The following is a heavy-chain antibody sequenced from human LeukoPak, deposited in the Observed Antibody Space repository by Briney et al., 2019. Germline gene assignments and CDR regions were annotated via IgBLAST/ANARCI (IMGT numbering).Heavy chain of an antibody. Sequence: GGSLRLSCAASGFTFNSNSMNWVRQAPGKGLEWISYISGSSSTIYYADSVRGRFTISRDNAKNSLFLQMNSLRAEDTAVYYCARVRASLDYWGQGTLVTVSS. CDR3: ARVRASLDY. D-gene: IGHD3-10*01. CDR1: GFTFNSNS. CDR2: ISGSSSTI. J-gene: IGHJ4*02. V-gene: IGHV3-48*01.